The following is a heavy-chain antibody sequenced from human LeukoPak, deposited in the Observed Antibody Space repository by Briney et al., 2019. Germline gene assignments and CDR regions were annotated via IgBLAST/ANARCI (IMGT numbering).Heavy chain of an antibody. CDR2: INSDGSST. CDR3: ARDRSDFWSGYHPDH. D-gene: IGHD3-3*01. Sequence: TGGSLRLSCAASGFTFSSYWMHWVRQAPGKGLVWVSRINSDGSSTSYADSVKGRFTISRDNAKNTLYLQMNSLRAEDTAVYYCARDRSDFWSGYHPDHWGQGTLVTVSS. V-gene: IGHV3-74*01. CDR1: GFTFSSYW. J-gene: IGHJ4*02.